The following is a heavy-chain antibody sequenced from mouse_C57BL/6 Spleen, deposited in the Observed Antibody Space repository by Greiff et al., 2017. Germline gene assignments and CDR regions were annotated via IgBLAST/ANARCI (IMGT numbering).Heavy chain of an antibody. CDR3: AREGYGSKGWFAY. V-gene: IGHV1-26*01. CDR2: INPNNGGT. J-gene: IGHJ3*01. CDR1: GYTFTDYY. Sequence: EVQLQQSGPELVKPGASVKISCKASGYTFTDYYMNWVKQSHGKSLEWIGDINPNNGGTSYNQKFKGKATLTVDKSSSTAYMELRSLTSEDSAVYYCAREGYGSKGWFAYWGQGTLVTVSA. D-gene: IGHD1-1*01.